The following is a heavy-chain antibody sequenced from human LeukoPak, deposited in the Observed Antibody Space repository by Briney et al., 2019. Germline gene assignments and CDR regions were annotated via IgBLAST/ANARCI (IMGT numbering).Heavy chain of an antibody. Sequence: ASVKVSCKASGYTFTSYGISWVRQAPGQGLEWMGWISAYNGNKKYEQKLQGRGTITTETYTSKAYMALRSLRSDDTAVYYCARNAADYYDSSGYYEGDWFDPWGQGTLVTVSS. D-gene: IGHD3-22*01. V-gene: IGHV1-18*01. CDR3: ARNAADYYDSSGYYEGDWFDP. CDR1: GYTFTSYG. CDR2: ISAYNGNK. J-gene: IGHJ5*02.